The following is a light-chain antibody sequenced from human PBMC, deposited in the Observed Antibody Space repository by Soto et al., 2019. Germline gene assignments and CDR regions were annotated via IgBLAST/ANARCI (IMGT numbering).Light chain of an antibody. CDR1: QSISSY. CDR3: QQSYSTPLSLT. CDR2: AAS. J-gene: IGKJ4*01. V-gene: IGKV1-39*01. Sequence: DIQMTQSQSSLSASVGDRVTITCRASQSISSYLNWYQQKPGKAPKLLIYAASSLQSGVPSRFSGSGSGTDFTLTISSLQPEDFATYYCQQSYSTPLSLTFGGGTKVEIK.